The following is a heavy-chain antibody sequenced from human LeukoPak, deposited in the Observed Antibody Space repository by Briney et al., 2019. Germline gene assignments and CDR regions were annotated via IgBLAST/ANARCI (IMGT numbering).Heavy chain of an antibody. D-gene: IGHD5-24*01. V-gene: IGHV1-8*01. CDR2: MNTNSGNT. CDR3: ARGPNYSNFGGHYYYYMDV. J-gene: IGHJ6*03. Sequence: ASVTVSSKPSAYTFTNYDINWVRQARGEGGGGMGGMNTNSGNTGYQQKLQGRVTNSRNTSISTDYLEQSRLTAENTAVYYCARGPNYSNFGGHYYYYMDVSGEGTPVTVSS. CDR1: AYTFTNYD.